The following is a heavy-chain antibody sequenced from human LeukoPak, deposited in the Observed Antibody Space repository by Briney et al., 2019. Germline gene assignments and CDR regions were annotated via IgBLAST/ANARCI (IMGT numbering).Heavy chain of an antibody. D-gene: IGHD6-13*01. V-gene: IGHV3-21*01. CDR2: ISSSSSYI. Sequence: PGGSLRLSCAASGFTFSSYSMNWVRQAPGKGLEWVSSISSSSSYIYYADSVKGRFTISRDNAKNSLYLQMNSLRAEDTAVYYCARASNIAAAGTGLSYWGQGTLVTVSS. J-gene: IGHJ4*02. CDR3: ARASNIAAAGTGLSY. CDR1: GFTFSSYS.